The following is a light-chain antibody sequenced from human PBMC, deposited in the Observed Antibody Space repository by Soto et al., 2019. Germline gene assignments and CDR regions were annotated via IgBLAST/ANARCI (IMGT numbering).Light chain of an antibody. Sequence: EIVMTQSPATLSVSPGERATLSCRASQSVSSNLAWYQQKPGQAPRLLIYDASARATGIPDRFSGSGFGTEFTLTITSLQSEDFAVYYCQQYNSWPPYTFGQGTKVDIK. CDR2: DAS. CDR3: QQYNSWPPYT. CDR1: QSVSSN. V-gene: IGKV3-15*01. J-gene: IGKJ2*01.